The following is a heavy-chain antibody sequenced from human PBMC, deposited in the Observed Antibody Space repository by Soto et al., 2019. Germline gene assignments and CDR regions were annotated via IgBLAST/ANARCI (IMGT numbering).Heavy chain of an antibody. V-gene: IGHV3-30*18. J-gene: IGHJ4*02. CDR2: TSYDGSKK. D-gene: IGHD3-22*01. Sequence: GGSLRLSCIASGFTFRNYGMYWVRQAPGKGLEWVAVTSYDGSKKYYTDAVKGRFTISRDNSKNTLYLQMNSLSAEDTAVYYCAKGNYYDNSGLNYFEYWGKGTLVTVSS. CDR3: AKGNYYDNSGLNYFEY. CDR1: GFTFRNYG.